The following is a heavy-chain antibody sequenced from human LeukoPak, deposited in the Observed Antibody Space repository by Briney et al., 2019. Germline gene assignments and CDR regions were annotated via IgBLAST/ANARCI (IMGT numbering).Heavy chain of an antibody. J-gene: IGHJ4*02. V-gene: IGHV3-7*01. Sequence: PGGSLRLSCAASGLTFTGYWMSWVRQAPGQGLEWVANINQDGTEKNYVDSVRGRFTISRDNAKNSLYLQMNSLTAEDTAVYFCARGLWFGGFFDCWGQGTLVTVSS. CDR2: INQDGTEK. CDR3: ARGLWFGGFFDC. D-gene: IGHD3-10*01. CDR1: GLTFTGYW.